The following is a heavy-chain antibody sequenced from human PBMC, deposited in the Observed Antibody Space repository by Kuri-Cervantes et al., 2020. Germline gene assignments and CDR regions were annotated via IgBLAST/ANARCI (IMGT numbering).Heavy chain of an antibody. CDR1: GFNFSSYW. J-gene: IGHJ4*02. CDR3: ARVPPNWNERGFDY. Sequence: GESLKISCAASGFNFSSYWMSWVRQAPGKGLEWVANIKQDGSEKYYVDSVKGRFTISRDNAKNSLYLQMNSLRAEDTAVYYCARVPPNWNERGFDYWGQGTLVTVSS. CDR2: IKQDGSEK. D-gene: IGHD1-1*01. V-gene: IGHV3-7*01.